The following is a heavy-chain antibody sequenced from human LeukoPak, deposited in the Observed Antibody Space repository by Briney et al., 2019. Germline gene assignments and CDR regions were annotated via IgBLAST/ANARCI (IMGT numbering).Heavy chain of an antibody. V-gene: IGHV3-53*01. J-gene: IGHJ2*01. CDR3: ARSHILGYWYFDL. D-gene: IGHD1-26*01. CDR1: GFTVSSTY. CDR2: IYSGGNT. Sequence: GGSLRLSCTVAGFTVSSTYMTWVRQAPEKGLEWVSIIYSGGNTYYADSVSGRFTISRDNSKNTVYLQMNGLIADDTAVYYCARSHILGYWYFDLWGRGTLVTVSS.